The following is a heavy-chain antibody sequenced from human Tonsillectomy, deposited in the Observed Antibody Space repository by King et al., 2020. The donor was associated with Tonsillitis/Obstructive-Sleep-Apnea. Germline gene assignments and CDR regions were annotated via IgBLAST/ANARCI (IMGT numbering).Heavy chain of an antibody. Sequence: VQLVESGGGVVQPGRSLRLSCAASGFTFSSYTMHWVRQAPGEGLEWVAVISYDGSDKYYADSVKGRFTISRDNSKNTLYLQMNSLRAEDTAVYYCAREKSRNYYGSGDAFDIWGQGTMVTVSS. D-gene: IGHD3-10*01. CDR2: ISYDGSDK. V-gene: IGHV3-30*04. J-gene: IGHJ3*02. CDR1: GFTFSSYT. CDR3: AREKSRNYYGSGDAFDI.